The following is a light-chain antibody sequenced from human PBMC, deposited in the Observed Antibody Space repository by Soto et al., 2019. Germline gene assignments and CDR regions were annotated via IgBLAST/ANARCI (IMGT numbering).Light chain of an antibody. J-gene: IGKJ5*01. Sequence: DIQMTQSPSFLSASVGDRVTITCRASQSISNYLNCYQQKPGKAPKLLIYAASTLQSGVPSRFSGSRSGTEFTLTISSLQPEDFATYYCQQLNSYPITFGQGTRLEIK. V-gene: IGKV1-9*01. CDR2: AAS. CDR3: QQLNSYPIT. CDR1: QSISNY.